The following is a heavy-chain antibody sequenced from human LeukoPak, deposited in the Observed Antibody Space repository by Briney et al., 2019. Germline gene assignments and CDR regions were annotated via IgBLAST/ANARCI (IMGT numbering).Heavy chain of an antibody. D-gene: IGHD3-22*01. V-gene: IGHV3-23*01. CDR2: ISGSGGST. J-gene: IGHJ1*01. Sequence: GGSLRLSCAASGFTFSSYAMSWVRQAPGKGLEWVSAISGSGGSTYYADSVKGRFTISRDNSKDTLYLQMNSLRAEDTAVYYCAKESSYYNNSAYYLEYFQHWGQGTLVIVSS. CDR3: AKESSYYNNSAYYLEYFQH. CDR1: GFTFSSYA.